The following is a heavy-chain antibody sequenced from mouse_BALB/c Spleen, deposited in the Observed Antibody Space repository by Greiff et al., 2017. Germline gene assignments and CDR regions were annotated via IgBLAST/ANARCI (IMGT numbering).Heavy chain of an antibody. D-gene: IGHD2-14*01. J-gene: IGHJ3*01. CDR3: AREGYRSFAY. CDR2: ISSGSSTI. Sequence: EVKVVESGGGLVQPGGSRKLSCAASGFTFSSFGMHWVRQAPEKGLEWVAYISSGSSTIYYADTVKGRFTISRDNPKNTLFLQMTSLRSEDTAMYYCAREGYRSFAYWGQGTLVTVSA. V-gene: IGHV5-17*02. CDR1: GFTFSSFG.